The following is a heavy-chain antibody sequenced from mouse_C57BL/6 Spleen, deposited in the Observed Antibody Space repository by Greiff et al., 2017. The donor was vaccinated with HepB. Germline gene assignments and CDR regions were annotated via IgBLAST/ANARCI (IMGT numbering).Heavy chain of an antibody. J-gene: IGHJ3*01. Sequence: QVTLKVSGPELVKPGASVKISCKASGYAFSSSWMNWVKQRPGKGLEWIGRIYPGDGDTNYNGKFKGKATLTADKSSSTAYMQLSSLTSEDSAVYFCARGGSNSAWFAYWGQGTLVTVSA. CDR2: IYPGDGDT. V-gene: IGHV1-82*01. CDR1: GYAFSSSW. D-gene: IGHD2-5*01. CDR3: ARGGSNSAWFAY.